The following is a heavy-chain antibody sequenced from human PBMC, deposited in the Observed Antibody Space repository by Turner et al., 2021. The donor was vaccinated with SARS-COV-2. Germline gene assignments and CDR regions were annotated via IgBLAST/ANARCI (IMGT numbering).Heavy chain of an antibody. J-gene: IGHJ6*02. CDR2: IKQDGSEK. V-gene: IGHV3-7*03. D-gene: IGHD2-15*01. Sequence: EVQLVESGGGLVQPGGSLRLSCAASGFTFSSYWMYWVRQAPGKGLEWVANIKQDGSEKYYVDSVKGRFTISRDNAKNSLYLQMNSLRAEDTAVYYCAREESGSFGAYGMDVWGQGTTVTVSS. CDR3: AREESGSFGAYGMDV. CDR1: GFTFSSYW.